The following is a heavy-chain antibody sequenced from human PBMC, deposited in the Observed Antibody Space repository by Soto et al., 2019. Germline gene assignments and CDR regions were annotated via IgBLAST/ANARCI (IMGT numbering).Heavy chain of an antibody. CDR3: ARDRVGSSGSSPYYYYGMDV. D-gene: IGHD6-19*01. CDR1: GFTFSSYA. J-gene: IGHJ6*02. Sequence: GGSLRLSCAASGFTFSSYAMHWVRQAPGKGLEWVAVISYDGSNKYYADSVKGRFTISRDNSKNTLYLQMNSLRAEDTAVYYCARDRVGSSGSSPYYYYGMDVWGQGTTVTVSS. CDR2: ISYDGSNK. V-gene: IGHV3-30-3*01.